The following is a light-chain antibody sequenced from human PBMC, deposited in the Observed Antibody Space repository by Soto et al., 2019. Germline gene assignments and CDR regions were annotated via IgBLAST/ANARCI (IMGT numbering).Light chain of an antibody. CDR3: QSYDSSLSVFYV. CDR1: SSNIGAGYD. Sequence: QTVVTQPPSVSGAPGQRVTISCTGSSSNIGAGYDVHWYQQLPGTAPKLLIFGNSNRPSGVPDRFSGSKSGTSASLAITGLKAEDEADYYCQSYDSSLSVFYVFGTGTKLTVL. V-gene: IGLV1-40*01. CDR2: GNS. J-gene: IGLJ1*01.